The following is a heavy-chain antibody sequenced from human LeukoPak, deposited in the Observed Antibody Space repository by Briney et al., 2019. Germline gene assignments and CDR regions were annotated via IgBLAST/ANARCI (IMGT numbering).Heavy chain of an antibody. CDR1: VYTFTGYY. V-gene: IGHV1-18*04. CDR3: ARVSGPLDV. D-gene: IGHD3-10*01. Sequence: ASVKVSCKASVYTFTGYYMHWVRQAPGQGLEWMGWISAYNGNTNYAQKLQGRVTMTTDTSTSTAYMELRSLRSDDTAVYYCARVSGPLDVWGQGTTVTVSS. CDR2: ISAYNGNT. J-gene: IGHJ6*02.